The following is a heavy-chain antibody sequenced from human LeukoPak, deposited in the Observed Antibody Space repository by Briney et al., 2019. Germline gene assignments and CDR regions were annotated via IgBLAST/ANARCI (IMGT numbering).Heavy chain of an antibody. Sequence: ASVKVSCKASGYTFTTYDINWVRQATGQGLEWMGWMNPNNGDTGYAQKFQGRVTITRNTSISTAYMELSSLTSEDTAVYYCARMDHRGGRDNWFDPWGQGTLVTVSS. J-gene: IGHJ5*02. D-gene: IGHD2-15*01. V-gene: IGHV1-8*03. CDR2: MNPNNGDT. CDR1: GYTFTTYD. CDR3: ARMDHRGGRDNWFDP.